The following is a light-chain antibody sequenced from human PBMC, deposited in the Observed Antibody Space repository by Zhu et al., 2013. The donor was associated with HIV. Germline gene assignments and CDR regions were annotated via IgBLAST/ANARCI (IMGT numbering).Light chain of an antibody. CDR3: AAWDDSLSGWV. CDR2: DVT. Sequence: QSALTQPASVSGSPGQSITISCTGTSSDVGGYNSVSWYQHHPGKAPKLMIYDVTNRPSGVSDRFSGSKSGNLASLTISGLQTEDEADYYCAAWDDSLSGWVFGGGTKLTVL. V-gene: IGLV2-14*01. CDR1: SSDVGGYNS. J-gene: IGLJ3*02.